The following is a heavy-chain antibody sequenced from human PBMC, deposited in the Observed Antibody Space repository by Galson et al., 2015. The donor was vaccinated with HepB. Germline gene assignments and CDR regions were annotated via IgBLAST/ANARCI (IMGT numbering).Heavy chain of an antibody. J-gene: IGHJ4*02. CDR3: ARGGMVTFGGPTLDY. D-gene: IGHD3-16*01. CDR1: GYTPTRYS. V-gene: IGHV1-18*01. CDR2: IIPYNGYT. Sequence: SVKVSCKASGYTPTRYSFSWVRQAPGQGLEWMGWIIPYNGYTSYAQNLQGRVTVTTDTSTSTAYMELRSLRSDDTAVYYCARGGMVTFGGPTLDYWGQGTLVTVSS.